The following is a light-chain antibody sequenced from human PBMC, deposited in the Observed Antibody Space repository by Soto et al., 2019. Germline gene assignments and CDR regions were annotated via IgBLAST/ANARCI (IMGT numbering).Light chain of an antibody. CDR3: NSYTRSTSVV. CDR2: EVT. CDR1: SSDVGGYDY. J-gene: IGLJ2*01. V-gene: IGLV2-14*01. Sequence: QSALTQPASVSGSPGQSITISCTGTSSDVGGYDYVSWYQQHPGKAPKLIIYEVTTRPSGVSNRFSGSKSGNTASLTISGLQAEDEADYYCNSYTRSTSVVFGGGTKVTVL.